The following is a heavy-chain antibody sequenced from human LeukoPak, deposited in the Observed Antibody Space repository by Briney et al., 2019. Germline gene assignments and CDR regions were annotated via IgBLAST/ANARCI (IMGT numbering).Heavy chain of an antibody. Sequence: SETLSLTCAVFGGSFSGYYWSWIRQPPGKGLEWIGEINHSGSTNYNPSLKSRVTISVDTSKNQFSLKLSSVTAADTAVYYCARTTIAAAGTFWFDPWGQGTLVTVSS. D-gene: IGHD6-13*01. CDR3: ARTTIAAAGTFWFDP. J-gene: IGHJ5*02. V-gene: IGHV4-34*01. CDR1: GGSFSGYY. CDR2: INHSGST.